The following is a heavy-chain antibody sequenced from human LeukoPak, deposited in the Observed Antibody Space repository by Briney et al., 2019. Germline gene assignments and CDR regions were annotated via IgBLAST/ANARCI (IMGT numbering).Heavy chain of an antibody. CDR3: AKGITMVRGVISHGMDV. CDR2: INHSGST. D-gene: IGHD3-10*01. J-gene: IGHJ6*02. CDR1: GGSFSGYY. Sequence: KTSETLSLTCAVYGGSFSGYYWSWIRQPPGMGLEWIGEINHSGSTNYNPSLKSRVTISVDTSKNQFSLKLSSVTAADTAVYYCAKGITMVRGVISHGMDVWGQGTTVTVSS. V-gene: IGHV4-34*01.